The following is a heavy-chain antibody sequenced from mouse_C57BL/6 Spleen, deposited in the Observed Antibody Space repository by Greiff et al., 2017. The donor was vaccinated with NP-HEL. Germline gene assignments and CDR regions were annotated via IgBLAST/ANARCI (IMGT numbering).Heavy chain of an antibody. CDR2: INPNNGGT. Sequence: VQLQQSGPELVKPGASVKMSCKASGYTFTDYNMHWVKQSHGKSLEWIGYINPNNGGTSYNQKFKGKATLTVNKSSSTAYMELRSLTSEDSAVYYCARYKGPYYDYDWYFDVWGTGTTVTVSS. CDR3: ARYKGPYYDYDWYFDV. V-gene: IGHV1-22*01. D-gene: IGHD2-4*01. J-gene: IGHJ1*03. CDR1: GYTFTDYN.